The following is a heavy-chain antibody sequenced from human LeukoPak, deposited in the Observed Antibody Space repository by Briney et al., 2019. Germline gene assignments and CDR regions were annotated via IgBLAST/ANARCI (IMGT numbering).Heavy chain of an antibody. Sequence: GESLKISCKGSGYSFTSYWIGWVRQMPGKGLEWMGIIYPGDSDTRYSPSFQGHVTISADKSISTAYLQWSSLKASDTAMYYCARPGYYYDSSGYYPYYFDYWGQGTLVTVSS. CDR1: GYSFTSYW. J-gene: IGHJ4*02. D-gene: IGHD3-22*01. CDR3: ARPGYYYDSSGYYPYYFDY. V-gene: IGHV5-51*01. CDR2: IYPGDSDT.